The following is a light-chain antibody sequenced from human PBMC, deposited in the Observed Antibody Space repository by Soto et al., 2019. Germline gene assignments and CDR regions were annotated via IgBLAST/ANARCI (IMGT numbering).Light chain of an antibody. CDR1: QRISAY. J-gene: IGKJ4*01. V-gene: IGKV1-39*01. CDR3: QQSYNNPLA. CDR2: TAS. Sequence: DIQMTESPSYLSAYVGDRVTITCRASQRISAYLNWYQHKPGKAPRLLIYTASSLQSGVPSRFSGSGSGTDFTLTISSLQPEDFATYYCQQSYNNPLAFGGGTKVDI.